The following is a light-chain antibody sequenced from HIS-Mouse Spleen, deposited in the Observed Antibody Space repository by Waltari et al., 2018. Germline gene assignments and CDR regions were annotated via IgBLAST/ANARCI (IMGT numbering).Light chain of an antibody. V-gene: IGLV3-10*01. Sequence: SYELTQPPSVSVSPGQTARITFSGDALPKKYAYWYQQKSGQAPVLVIYEDSKRPSGIPERFSGSSSGTMATLTISGAQVEDEAYYYCYSTDSSGNHRVFGGGTKLTVL. CDR1: ALPKKY. CDR3: YSTDSSGNHRV. CDR2: EDS. J-gene: IGLJ2*01.